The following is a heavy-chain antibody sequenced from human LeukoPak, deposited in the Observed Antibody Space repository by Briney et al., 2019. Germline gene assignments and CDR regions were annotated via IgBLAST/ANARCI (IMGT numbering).Heavy chain of an antibody. CDR2: IRSKAYGGTT. CDR3: TRGPRQLWLYYGMDV. V-gene: IGHV3-49*04. Sequence: GGSLRLSCTASGFTFGDHAMSWVRQAPGKGLEWVGFIRSKAYGGTTEYAASVKGRFTIPRDDSKSIAYLQMNSLKTEDTAVYYCTRGPRQLWLYYGMDVWGQGTTVIVSS. J-gene: IGHJ6*02. D-gene: IGHD5-18*01. CDR1: GFTFGDHA.